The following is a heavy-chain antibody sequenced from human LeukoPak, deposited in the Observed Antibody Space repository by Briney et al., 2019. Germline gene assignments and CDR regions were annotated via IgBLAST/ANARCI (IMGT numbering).Heavy chain of an antibody. CDR3: ARDSGLPYYYYYMDV. CDR1: GYTFTRYY. J-gene: IGHJ6*03. CDR2: INPNSGGT. V-gene: IGHV1-2*02. D-gene: IGHD6-19*01. Sequence: GASVKVSCKASGYTFTRYYMHWVRQAPGQGLEWMGWINPNSGGTNYAQKFQGRVTMTRDTSISTAYMELSRLRSDDTAVYYCARDSGLPYYYYYMDVWGKGTTVTVSS.